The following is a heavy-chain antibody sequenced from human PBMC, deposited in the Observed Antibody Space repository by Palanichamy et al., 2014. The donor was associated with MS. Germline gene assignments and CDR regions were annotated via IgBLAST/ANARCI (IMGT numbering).Heavy chain of an antibody. CDR2: INHSGST. D-gene: IGHD3-22*01. J-gene: IGHJ4*02. CDR3: ARSSGYYPYYFDY. V-gene: IGHV4-34*01. CDR1: GGSFSGYY. Sequence: QVQPQQWGAGLLKPSETLSLTCAVYGGSFSGYYWSWIRQPPGKGLEWIGEINHSGSTNYNPSLKSRVTISVDTSKNQFSLKLSSVTAADTAVYYCARSSGYYPYYFDYWGQGTLVTVSS.